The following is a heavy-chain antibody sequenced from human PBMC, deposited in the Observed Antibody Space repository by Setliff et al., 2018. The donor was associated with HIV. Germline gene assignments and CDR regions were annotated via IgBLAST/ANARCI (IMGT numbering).Heavy chain of an antibody. J-gene: IGHJ4*02. CDR3: TKNLYTSRWSPLDY. CDR2: ILHDGSDK. V-gene: IGHV3-30*02. Sequence: PGGSLRLSCVASGFTSSSYGMHWVRQAPGKGLEWVAFILHDGSDKDCSDSVKGRFTISRDNSKNTLYLQMNSLRTEDTAVYYCTKNLYTSRWSPLDYWGQGTLVTVSS. CDR1: GFTSSSYG. D-gene: IGHD2-8*01.